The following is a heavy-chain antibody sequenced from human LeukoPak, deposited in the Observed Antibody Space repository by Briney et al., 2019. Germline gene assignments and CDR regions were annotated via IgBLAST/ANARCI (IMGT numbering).Heavy chain of an antibody. V-gene: IGHV3-30*02. J-gene: IGHJ4*02. CDR1: GFTFSSYG. CDR2: IWYDGINK. CDR3: AKDHYCSSTSCLYYFDY. D-gene: IGHD2-2*01. Sequence: SGGSLRLSCAASGFTFSSYGMRWVRQAPGKGLEWVAVIWYDGINKYYADSVKGRFTISRDNSKTTLYLQMTSLRAEDTAVYYCAKDHYCSSTSCLYYFDYWGQGTLVTVSS.